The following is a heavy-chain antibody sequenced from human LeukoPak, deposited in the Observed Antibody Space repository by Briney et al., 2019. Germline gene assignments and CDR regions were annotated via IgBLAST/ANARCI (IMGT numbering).Heavy chain of an antibody. D-gene: IGHD3-22*01. CDR2: ISYDGSNK. V-gene: IGHV3-30*04. J-gene: IGHJ4*02. Sequence: GGSLRLSCAASGFTFSSYAMHWVRQAPGKGLEWVAVISYDGSNKYYADSVKGRFTISRDNSKNTLYLQMNSLRAEDTAVYYCAREGDSSGYYFDYWGQGTLDTVSS. CDR3: AREGDSSGYYFDY. CDR1: GFTFSSYA.